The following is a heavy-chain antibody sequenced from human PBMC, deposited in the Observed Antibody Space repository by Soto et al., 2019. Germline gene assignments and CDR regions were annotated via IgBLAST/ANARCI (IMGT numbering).Heavy chain of an antibody. CDR2: IIPIFGTA. CDR1: GGNFSSYA. V-gene: IGHV1-69*13. D-gene: IGHD3-22*01. CDR3: ARRTQYYYDRSGYYYDRFAEFFQH. Sequence: SVKVSCKASGGNFSSYAISWVRQAPGQGLEWMGGIIPIFGTANYAQKFQGRVTITADESTSTAYMELSSVRSEDTAVYYFARRTQYYYDRSGYYYDRFAEFFQHWGQGTLVA. J-gene: IGHJ1*01.